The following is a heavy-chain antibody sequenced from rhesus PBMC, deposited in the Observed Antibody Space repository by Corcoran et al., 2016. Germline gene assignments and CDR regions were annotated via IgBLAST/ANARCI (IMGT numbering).Heavy chain of an antibody. CDR1: GYSISSGYA. J-gene: IGHJ3*01. Sequence: QVQLQESGPGLVKPSETLSLTCAVSGYSISSGYAWSWIRQPPGKGLEWIGYIGGSSGSTNYNPSLKSRVTISKDTAKNQFSLKLSSVTAADTAVYYCARGGRTDAFDFWGQGLRVTVSS. V-gene: IGHV4-127*01. CDR3: ARGGRTDAFDF. D-gene: IGHD6-25*01. CDR2: IGGSSGST.